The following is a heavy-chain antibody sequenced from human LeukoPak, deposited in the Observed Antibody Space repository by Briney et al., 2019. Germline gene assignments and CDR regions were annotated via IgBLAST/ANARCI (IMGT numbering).Heavy chain of an antibody. D-gene: IGHD4-17*01. CDR2: IKQDGSEK. CDR3: ARGAWTTVTTYARYYYYYYMDV. CDR1: GFTFSSYW. V-gene: IGHV3-7*01. Sequence: GGSLRLSYAASGFTFSSYWMSWVRQAPGKGLEWVANIKQDGSEKYYVDSVKGRFTISRDNAKNSLYLQMNSLRAEDTAVYYCARGAWTTVTTYARYYYYYYMDVWGNGTTVTISS. J-gene: IGHJ6*03.